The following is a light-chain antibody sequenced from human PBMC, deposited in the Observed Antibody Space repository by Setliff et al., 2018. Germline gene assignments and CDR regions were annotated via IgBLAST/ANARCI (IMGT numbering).Light chain of an antibody. V-gene: IGLV2-14*03. Sequence: QSALTQPASVSGSPGQSITIACSGTSSDVGSYDLVSWYQQHPGKAPKLRIYGVSDRPSGVSNRFSGSKSGNTASLTISGLQTEDEADYYCNAYTSGTTYVFGTGTKVTVL. CDR2: GVS. CDR3: NAYTSGTTYV. J-gene: IGLJ1*01. CDR1: SSDVGSYDL.